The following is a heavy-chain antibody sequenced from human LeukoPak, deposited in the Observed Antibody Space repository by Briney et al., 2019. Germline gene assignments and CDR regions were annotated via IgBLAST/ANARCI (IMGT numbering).Heavy chain of an antibody. CDR3: ARVYYYGSGSYAYYYYMDV. D-gene: IGHD3-10*01. Sequence: SVKVSCKASGGTFSSYAISWVRQAPGQGLEWMGGIIPIFGTANYAQKFQGRVTITADKSTSTAYIELSSLRSEDTAVYYCARVYYYGSGSYAYYYYMDVWGKGTTVTISS. CDR1: GGTFSSYA. CDR2: IIPIFGTA. V-gene: IGHV1-69*06. J-gene: IGHJ6*03.